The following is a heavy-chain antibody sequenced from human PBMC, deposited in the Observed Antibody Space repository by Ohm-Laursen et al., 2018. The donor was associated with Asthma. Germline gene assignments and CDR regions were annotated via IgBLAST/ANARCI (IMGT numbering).Heavy chain of an antibody. CDR3: ANIFYDFWSGSAPHTDDYYYGMDV. CDR2: ISYDGSNK. D-gene: IGHD3-3*01. Sequence: SLRLSCAASGFTFSSYGMHWVRQAPGKGLEWVAVISYDGSNKYYADSVKGRFTISRDNSKNTLYLQMNSLRAEDTAVYYCANIFYDFWSGSAPHTDDYYYGMDVWGQGTTVTVSS. CDR1: GFTFSSYG. V-gene: IGHV3-30*18. J-gene: IGHJ6*02.